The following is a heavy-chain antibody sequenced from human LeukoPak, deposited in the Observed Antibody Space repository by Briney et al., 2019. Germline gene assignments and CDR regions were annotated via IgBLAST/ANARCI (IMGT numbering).Heavy chain of an antibody. J-gene: IGHJ4*02. CDR2: ISSSGSTI. D-gene: IGHD1-26*01. CDR1: GFTFSRHS. CDR3: ARDLRIVSGSYLDY. V-gene: IGHV3-48*04. Sequence: GGSLRLSCAASGFTFSRHSMNWVRQAPGKGLEWVSYISSSGSTIYYADSVKGRFISSRDNTKNSLYLQMNSLRAEDTAIYYCARDLRIVSGSYLDYWGRGTLVTVSS.